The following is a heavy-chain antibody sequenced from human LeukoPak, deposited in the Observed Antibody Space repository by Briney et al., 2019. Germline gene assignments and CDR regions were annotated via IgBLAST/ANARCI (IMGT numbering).Heavy chain of an antibody. J-gene: IGHJ4*02. V-gene: IGHV4-59*01. CDR3: ARGSYGDYDY. Sequence: SETLSLTCTVSGGSISSYYWSWIRQPPGKGLAWIGYIYYSGSTSYNPSLKSRVTISVDTSKNQFSLKLSSVTAADTAVYYCARGSYGDYDYWGQGTLVTVSS. CDR1: GGSISSYY. D-gene: IGHD4-17*01. CDR2: IYYSGST.